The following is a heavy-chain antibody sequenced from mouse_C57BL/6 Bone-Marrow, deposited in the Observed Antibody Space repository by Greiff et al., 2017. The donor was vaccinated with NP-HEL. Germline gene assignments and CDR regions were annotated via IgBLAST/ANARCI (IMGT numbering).Heavy chain of an antibody. Sequence: QVQLQQSGAELARPGASVKMSCKASGYTFTSYTMHWVKQRPGQGLEWIGYINPSSGYTKYNQKFKDKATLTADKSSSTAYMQLSSLTSEDSAVYYCARYCNYPYYFDYWGQGTTLTVSS. CDR1: GYTFTSYT. CDR3: ARYCNYPYYFDY. CDR2: INPSSGYT. J-gene: IGHJ2*01. V-gene: IGHV1-4*01. D-gene: IGHD2-1*01.